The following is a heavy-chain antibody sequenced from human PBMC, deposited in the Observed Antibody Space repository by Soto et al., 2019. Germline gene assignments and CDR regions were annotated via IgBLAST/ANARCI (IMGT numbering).Heavy chain of an antibody. CDR1: GGTFSSYA. D-gene: IGHD1-1*01. CDR3: ARAVHGTTGTPEFDY. V-gene: IGHV1-69*12. Sequence: QVQLVQSGAEVKKPGSSVKVSCKASGGTFSSYAISWVRQAPGQGLEWMGGIIPIFGTANYAQKFQGRVTITADESTGTAYMELGSLRSEDTAVYYCARAVHGTTGTPEFDYWGQGTLVTVSS. J-gene: IGHJ4*02. CDR2: IIPIFGTA.